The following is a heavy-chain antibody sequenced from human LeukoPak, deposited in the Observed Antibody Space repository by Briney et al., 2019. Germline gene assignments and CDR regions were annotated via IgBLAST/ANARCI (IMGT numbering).Heavy chain of an antibody. CDR2: IDWDDDK. V-gene: IGHV2-70*01. CDR1: GFSLSTSGMC. CDR3: ARLSSHYSGSYFEN. D-gene: IGHD1-26*01. Sequence: ESGPTLVNPTQTLTLTCTFSGFSLSTSGMCVSWIRQPPGKALEWLALIDWDDDKYYSTSLKTRLTISKDTSKNQVVLTMTNIDPVDTATYYCARLSSHYSGSYFENWGQGTLVTVSS. J-gene: IGHJ4*02.